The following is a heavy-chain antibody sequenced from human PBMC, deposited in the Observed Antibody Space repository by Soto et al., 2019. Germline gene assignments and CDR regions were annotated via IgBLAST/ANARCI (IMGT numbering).Heavy chain of an antibody. D-gene: IGHD1-1*01. CDR3: ARTGDGHHDFLDY. CDR2: INQDGNED. CDR1: GFTFSSYW. V-gene: IGHV3-7*01. Sequence: GGSLRLCCAASGFTFSSYWMNWFRQAPGKGLEWVANINQDGNEDNLLDSVKGRFTISRDNAKNSLFLQMNSLRVDDTAVYYCARTGDGHHDFLDYWGQGALVTVSS. J-gene: IGHJ4*02.